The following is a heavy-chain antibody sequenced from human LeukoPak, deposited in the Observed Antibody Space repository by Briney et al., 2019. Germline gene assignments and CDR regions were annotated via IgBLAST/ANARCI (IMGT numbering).Heavy chain of an antibody. CDR1: GGSISSYY. CDR2: IYYSGST. Sequence: PETLSLTCTVSGGSISSYYWSWIRQPPGKGLEWIGYIYYSGSTNYNPSLKSRVTISVDTSKNQFSLKLSSVTAAGTAVYYCAREKPYCTNGVCYPYYFDYWGQGTLVTVSS. V-gene: IGHV4-59*01. J-gene: IGHJ4*02. CDR3: AREKPYCTNGVCYPYYFDY. D-gene: IGHD2-8*01.